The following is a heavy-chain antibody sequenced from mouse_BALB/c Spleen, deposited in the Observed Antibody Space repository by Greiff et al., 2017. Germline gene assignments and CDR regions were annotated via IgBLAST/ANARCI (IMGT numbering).Heavy chain of an antibody. Sequence: EVQLQQTGPELVKPGASVKISCKASGYSFTDYIMLWVKQSHGKSLEWIGNINPYYGSTSYNLKFKGKATLTVDKSSSTAYMQLNSLTSEDSAVYYCARWGDYFDYWGQGTTLTVSS. CDR1: GYSFTDYI. V-gene: IGHV1-39*01. J-gene: IGHJ2*01. CDR2: INPYYGST. CDR3: ARWGDYFDY.